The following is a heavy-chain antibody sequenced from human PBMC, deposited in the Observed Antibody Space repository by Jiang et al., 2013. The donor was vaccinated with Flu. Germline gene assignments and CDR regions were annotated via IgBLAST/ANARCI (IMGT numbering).Heavy chain of an antibody. CDR2: IGTFNGKT. CDR1: NYG. D-gene: IGHD1-26*01. Sequence: NYGIIWVRRAPGQGLEWMGWIGTFNGKTNYIQNFQGRVTMTTDISTSTAYMELRSLRSDDTAVYYCARVGTTGSYYSDYWGQGTLVTVSS. V-gene: IGHV1-18*01. CDR3: ARVGTTGSYYSDY. J-gene: IGHJ4*02.